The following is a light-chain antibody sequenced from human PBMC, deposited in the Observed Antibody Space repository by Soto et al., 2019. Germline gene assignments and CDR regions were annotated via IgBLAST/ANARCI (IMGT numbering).Light chain of an antibody. CDR2: SND. CDR3: ATWDDSLDGGV. J-gene: IGLJ3*02. Sequence: QSGLTQPPSASGPPVQRVTISCSGSGSNIGSNRVNWYQQFPGAAPKLLIHSNDQRASGVPDRFSASKSGASASLAISGLQSEDEADYYCATWDDSLDGGVFGGGTKLTVL. V-gene: IGLV1-44*01. CDR1: GSNIGSNR.